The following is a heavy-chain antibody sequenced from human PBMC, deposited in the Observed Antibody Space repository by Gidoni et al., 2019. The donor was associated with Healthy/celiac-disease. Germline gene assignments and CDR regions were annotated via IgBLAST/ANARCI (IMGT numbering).Heavy chain of an antibody. J-gene: IGHJ4*02. Sequence: EVQLVESGGGLVNPGGSLRLSCAASRFTFSNSWMSWVRQAPGKGLEWVGRIKSKTDGGTTNYAAPVKGRFTISRDDSKNTLYLQMNSLKTQDTAVYYCTTDTYYYDSSGSPFDYWGQGTLVTVSS. D-gene: IGHD3-22*01. CDR3: TTDTYYYDSSGSPFDY. CDR1: RFTFSNSW. CDR2: IKSKTDGGTT. V-gene: IGHV3-15*01.